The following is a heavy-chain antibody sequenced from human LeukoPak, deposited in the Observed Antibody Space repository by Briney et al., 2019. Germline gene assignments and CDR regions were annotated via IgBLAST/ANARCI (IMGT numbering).Heavy chain of an antibody. CDR2: ISGSGDNT. Sequence: SGGSLRLSCAASGFTFSSYGMHWVRQAPGKGLEWVSGISGSGDNTYYADSVKGRFTISRDNSKNTLYVQVNSLGTEDTAAYYCAKGSYYDSSGSFYFGYWGQGTLVTVSS. CDR1: GFTFSSYG. V-gene: IGHV3-23*01. CDR3: AKGSYYDSSGSFYFGY. J-gene: IGHJ4*02. D-gene: IGHD3-22*01.